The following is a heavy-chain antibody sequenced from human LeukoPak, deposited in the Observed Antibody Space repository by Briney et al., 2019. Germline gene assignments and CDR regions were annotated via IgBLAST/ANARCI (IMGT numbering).Heavy chain of an antibody. CDR3: ARGKEWLRFTNYFDY. Sequence: GGSLRLSCAASGFTFSDYYMSWIRQAPGKGLEWVSYISSSGSTIYYADSVKGRFTISRDNAKNSLYLQMNSLRAEDTAVYYCARGKEWLRFTNYFDYWGQGTLVTVSS. V-gene: IGHV3-11*04. J-gene: IGHJ4*02. CDR2: ISSSGSTI. CDR1: GFTFSDYY. D-gene: IGHD5-12*01.